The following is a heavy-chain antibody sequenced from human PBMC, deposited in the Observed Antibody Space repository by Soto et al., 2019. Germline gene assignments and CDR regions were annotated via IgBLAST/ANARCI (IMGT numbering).Heavy chain of an antibody. Sequence: PSETLSLTCVVYGGSFSGYYWSWIRQPPGKGLEWIGEINHSGSTNYNPSLKSRVTISVDTSKNQFSLKLSSVTAADTAVYYCASLNYGLGNWFDPWGQGTLVTVSS. CDR3: ASLNYGLGNWFDP. CDR2: INHSGST. V-gene: IGHV4-34*01. D-gene: IGHD4-17*01. CDR1: GGSFSGYY. J-gene: IGHJ5*02.